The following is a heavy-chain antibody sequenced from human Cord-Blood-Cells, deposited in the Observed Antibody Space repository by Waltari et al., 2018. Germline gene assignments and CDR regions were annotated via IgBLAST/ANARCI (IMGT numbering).Heavy chain of an antibody. CDR1: GCTFSSSG. Sequence: QVQLVASGRGVVQPGSSMRLSCAASGCTFSSSGMHWVGQARGKGLGWVAVRSYDGGNKNYAYSVDSRFTNSRDYSKNTLCLQKNSLRAEGTAVYYCAKDLQYWGQGTLVTVSS. J-gene: IGHJ4*02. V-gene: IGHV3-30*18. CDR3: AKDLQY. CDR2: RSYDGGNK.